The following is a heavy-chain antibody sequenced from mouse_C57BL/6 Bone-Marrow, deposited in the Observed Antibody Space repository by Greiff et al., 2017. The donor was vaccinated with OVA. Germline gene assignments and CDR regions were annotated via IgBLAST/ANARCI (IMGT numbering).Heavy chain of an antibody. Sequence: EVQVVESGGGLVQPGGSLKLSCAASGFTFSDFYMYWIRQTPEKRLEWVAYISNGGGSTYYPDTVKGRFTISRDNAKNTLYLQMSRLKSEDTAMYNCARVDAMEYWGQGNSVTVSS. CDR1: GFTFSDFY. CDR3: ARVDAMEY. CDR2: ISNGGGST. V-gene: IGHV5-12*01. J-gene: IGHJ4*01.